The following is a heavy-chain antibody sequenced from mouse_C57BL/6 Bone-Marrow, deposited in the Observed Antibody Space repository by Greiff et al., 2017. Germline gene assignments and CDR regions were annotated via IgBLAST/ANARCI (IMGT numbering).Heavy chain of an antibody. D-gene: IGHD1-1*01. CDR2: ISNGGGST. Sequence: EVKVVESGGGLVQPGGSLKLSCAASGFTFSDYYMYWVRQTPEKRLEWVAYISNGGGSTYYPDTVKGRFTISRDNAKNTLYLQMSRLTSEDTAMYYCARHDPYYYGSSFAYWGQGTLVTVSA. V-gene: IGHV5-12*01. CDR3: ARHDPYYYGSSFAY. CDR1: GFTFSDYY. J-gene: IGHJ3*01.